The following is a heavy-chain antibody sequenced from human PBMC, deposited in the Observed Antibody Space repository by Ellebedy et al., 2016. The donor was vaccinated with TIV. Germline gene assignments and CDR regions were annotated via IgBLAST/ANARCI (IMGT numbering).Heavy chain of an antibody. CDR1: GFTFSSHS. CDR2: IRSTSTYV. CDR3: AKVGVRGVIRDY. J-gene: IGHJ4*02. V-gene: IGHV3-21*01. D-gene: IGHD3-10*01. Sequence: GESLKISCVGSGFTFSSHSMNWVRQAPGKGLEWVSAIRSTSTYVHVADSVKGRFTISRDNARNSLYLERNSLRAEDTAVYYCAKVGVRGVIRDYWGQGTLVTVSS.